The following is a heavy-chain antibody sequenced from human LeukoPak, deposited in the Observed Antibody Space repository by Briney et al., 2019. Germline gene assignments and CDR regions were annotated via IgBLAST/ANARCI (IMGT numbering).Heavy chain of an antibody. J-gene: IGHJ6*02. D-gene: IGHD3-16*01. CDR2: INHSGST. V-gene: IGHV4-39*07. CDR3: ARVQRTYTRYYYYGMDV. Sequence: PSETLFLTCTVSGGSISSSSYYWSWIRQPPGKGLEWIGEINHSGSTNYNPSLKSRVTISVDTSKNQFSLKLSSVTAADTAVYYCARVQRTYTRYYYYGMDVWGQGTTITVSS. CDR1: GGSISSSSYY.